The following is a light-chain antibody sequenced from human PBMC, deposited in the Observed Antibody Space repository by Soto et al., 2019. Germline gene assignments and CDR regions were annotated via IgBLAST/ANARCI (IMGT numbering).Light chain of an antibody. CDR1: QSVSSSY. CDR2: DTS. CDR3: QQYDSSPWT. Sequence: EIVLTQSPGTLSLSPGERATLSCRASQSVSSSYLAWYQQKPGQAPRLLIYDTSSRAAAIPDRFSVSGSGTDFTLTISRLEPEDFAVYYCQQYDSSPWTFGQGTMVEI. V-gene: IGKV3-20*01. J-gene: IGKJ1*01.